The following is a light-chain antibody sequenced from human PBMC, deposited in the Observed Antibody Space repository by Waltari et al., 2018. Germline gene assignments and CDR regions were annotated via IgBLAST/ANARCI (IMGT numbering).Light chain of an antibody. J-gene: IGKJ1*01. V-gene: IGKV3-15*01. CDR3: QQYNEWPRT. Sequence: EIVMTQSPATLSVSPGERATLSCRASQSVSSNLAWYQQRPGQAPRLLIHGASTRATGIPARFSGSGSGTEFTLTIRSLQSEDFAVYHCQQYNEWPRTFGQGTKVEIK. CDR1: QSVSSN. CDR2: GAS.